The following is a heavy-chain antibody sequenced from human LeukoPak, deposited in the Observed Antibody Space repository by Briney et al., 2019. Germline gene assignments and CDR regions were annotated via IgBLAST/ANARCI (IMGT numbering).Heavy chain of an antibody. CDR1: GYTFTSYD. Sequence: ASEKVSFKASGYTFTSYDINWVRHATGQGLEKMGWMNPNSGNTGYAQKFQGRVTMTRNTSISTAYMELSSLRSEDTAVYYCARGLGYCSGGSCSNWFDPWGQGTLVTVSS. CDR3: ARGLGYCSGGSCSNWFDP. J-gene: IGHJ5*02. CDR2: MNPNSGNT. D-gene: IGHD2-15*01. V-gene: IGHV1-8*01.